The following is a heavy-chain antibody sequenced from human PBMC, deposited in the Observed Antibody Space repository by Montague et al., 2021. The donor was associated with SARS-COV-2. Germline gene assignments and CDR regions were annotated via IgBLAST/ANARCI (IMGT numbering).Heavy chain of an antibody. CDR2: IDWDDDT. CDR3: ARMPEYCSGGGPDWYFDL. D-gene: IGHD2-15*01. V-gene: IGHV2-70*01. J-gene: IGHJ2*01. CDR1: GFSVSTSGLC. Sequence: PALVKPTQTLTLTCTFSGFSVSTSGLCVSWIRQPPGKALEWLALIDWDDDTYYSTPLKTRLTISKDTSKNQVVLTMTNMDPVDTGTYYCARMPEYCSGGGPDWYFDLWGRGTLVTVSS.